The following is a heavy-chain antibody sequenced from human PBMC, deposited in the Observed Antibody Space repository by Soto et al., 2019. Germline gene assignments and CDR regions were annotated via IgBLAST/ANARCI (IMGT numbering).Heavy chain of an antibody. Sequence: GGSLRLSCAASGFTFSSYSMNWVRQAPGKGLEWVSYISSSSSTIYYADSVKGRFTISRDNAKNSLYLQMNSLRAEDTAVYYCARGSPYFISTSCYAVDYYYYMDVWGKGTTVTVSS. D-gene: IGHD2-2*01. J-gene: IGHJ6*03. CDR3: ARGSPYFISTSCYAVDYYYYMDV. CDR1: GFTFSSYS. CDR2: ISSSSSTI. V-gene: IGHV3-48*01.